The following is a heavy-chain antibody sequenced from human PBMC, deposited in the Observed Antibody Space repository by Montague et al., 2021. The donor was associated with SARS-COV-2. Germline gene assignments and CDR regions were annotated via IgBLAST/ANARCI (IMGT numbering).Heavy chain of an antibody. CDR3: ARRASCGADCFSGWEIFFDS. CDR2: TNHSGSS. CDR1: GGSFISYS. Sequence: SETLSLTCAVSGGSFISYSWSWIRQPPGKGLELIAETNHSGSSTYNPSLKCRVTMSVDTSKTQFSLSLNSVTVADTAVYYCARRASCGADCFSGWEIFFDSWGQGTLVTVSS. J-gene: IGHJ4*02. V-gene: IGHV4-34*01. D-gene: IGHD2-21*02.